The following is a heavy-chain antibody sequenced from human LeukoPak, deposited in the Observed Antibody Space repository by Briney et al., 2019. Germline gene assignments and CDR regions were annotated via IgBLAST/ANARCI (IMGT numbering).Heavy chain of an antibody. CDR3: VRAPPGTGWLIDH. Sequence: GGSLRLSCAASGFAFSNYDMLWVRQTTAKGLEWVSAINTAADTYYPDSVKGRFTISRENAKNSLYLQMNSLRVGDTAVYYCVRAPPGTGWLIDHWGQGTQVAVSS. J-gene: IGHJ4*02. V-gene: IGHV3-13*04. D-gene: IGHD6-19*01. CDR2: INTAADT. CDR1: GFAFSNYD.